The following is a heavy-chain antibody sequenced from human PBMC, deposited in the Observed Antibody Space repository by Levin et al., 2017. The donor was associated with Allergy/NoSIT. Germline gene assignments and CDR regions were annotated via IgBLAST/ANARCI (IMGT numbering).Heavy chain of an antibody. CDR3: TSYCSSTSCGGGY. Sequence: GESLKISCAASGFTFSGSAMHWVRQASGKGLEWVGRIRSKANSYATAYAASVKGRFTISRDDSKNTAYLQMNSLKTEDTAVYYCTSYCSSTSCGGGYWGQGTLVTVSS. D-gene: IGHD2-2*01. CDR1: GFTFSGSA. CDR2: IRSKANSYAT. J-gene: IGHJ4*02. V-gene: IGHV3-73*01.